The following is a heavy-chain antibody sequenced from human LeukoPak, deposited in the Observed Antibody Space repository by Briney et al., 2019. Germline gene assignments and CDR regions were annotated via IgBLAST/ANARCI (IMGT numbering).Heavy chain of an antibody. CDR1: GFTFSSYG. Sequence: PGGSLRLSCAASGFTFSSYGMHWVRQAPGKGLEWVAVISYDGSNKYYADSVKGRFTISRDNSKNTLYLQMNSLRAEDTAVYYCAKDWGCSSTSCCGAFDIWGQGTMVTVSS. D-gene: IGHD2-2*01. V-gene: IGHV3-30*18. J-gene: IGHJ3*02. CDR2: ISYDGSNK. CDR3: AKDWGCSSTSCCGAFDI.